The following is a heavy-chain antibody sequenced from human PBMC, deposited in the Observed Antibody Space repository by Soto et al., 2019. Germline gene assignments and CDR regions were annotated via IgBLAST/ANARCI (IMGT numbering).Heavy chain of an antibody. D-gene: IGHD6-13*01. V-gene: IGHV1-18*01. CDR1: GYIFTNYG. CDR2: ISGYNGYP. Sequence: QVQLVQSGAEVRKPGASVNVSCKTSGYIFTNYGVAWVRQAPGQGLALVAWISGYNGYPKHTQKFQGRVTVTTDTTTTTGYMELRNLRSDDTAVYYCARASAGALYDFWGQGTRVTVSS. CDR3: ARASAGALYDF. J-gene: IGHJ4*02.